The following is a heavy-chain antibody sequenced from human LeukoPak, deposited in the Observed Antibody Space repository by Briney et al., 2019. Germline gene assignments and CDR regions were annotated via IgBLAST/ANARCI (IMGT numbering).Heavy chain of an antibody. CDR2: ISYDGTNR. Sequence: AGGSLRLSCAASGFIFSTHGMHWVRQAPGKGLEWVTFISYDGTNRYYADSVKGRFTISRDNSKNTLSLQMNSLREEDTAIYYCARPRIALAATSYFDYWGREHWSPSPQ. J-gene: IGHJ4*02. CDR3: ARPRIALAATSYFDY. D-gene: IGHD6-13*01. CDR1: GFIFSTHG. V-gene: IGHV3-33*05.